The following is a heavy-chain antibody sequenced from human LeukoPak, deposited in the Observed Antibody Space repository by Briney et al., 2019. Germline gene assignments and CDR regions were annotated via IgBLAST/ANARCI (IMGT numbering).Heavy chain of an antibody. D-gene: IGHD6-19*01. CDR2: IYPGASDV. J-gene: IGHJ4*02. CDR1: GYSFPNFW. V-gene: IGHV5-51*01. CDR3: ARLPAVAVTIDY. Sequence: GESLKISCKASGYSFPNFWIGWVRQTPGKGLEWMGVIYPGASDVRYSPSFQGEVTISADKSINTAYLQWSSLKASDTAMYYRARLPAVAVTIDYWGQGTLVTVSS.